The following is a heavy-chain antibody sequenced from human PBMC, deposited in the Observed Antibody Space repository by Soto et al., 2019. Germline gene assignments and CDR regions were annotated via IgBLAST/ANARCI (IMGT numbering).Heavy chain of an antibody. J-gene: IGHJ6*03. D-gene: IGHD2-2*01. CDR2: ISSSSSTI. CDR3: AREGGYCSSTSCFEHYYYMDV. V-gene: IGHV3-48*01. Sequence: EVQLVESGGGLVQPGGSLRLSCAASGFTFSSYSMHWVRQAPGKGLEWVSYISSSSSTIYYADSVKGRFTISRDNAKNALYLQMNGLRAGDRAVYYCAREGGYCSSTSCFEHYYYMDVWGKGTTVTVSS. CDR1: GFTFSSYS.